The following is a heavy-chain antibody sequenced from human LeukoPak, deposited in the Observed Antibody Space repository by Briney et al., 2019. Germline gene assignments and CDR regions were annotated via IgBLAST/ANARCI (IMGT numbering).Heavy chain of an antibody. CDR2: ISSSGSTK. V-gene: IGHV3-48*03. D-gene: IGHD5-18*01. Sequence: PGGSLRLSCAASGFTFSSYEMNWVRQAPGKGLEWVSYISSSGSTKYYADPVKGRFTISRDNAKNSLYLQMNSLRAEDTAVYYCARGHSYASKGFDYWGQGTLVTVSS. J-gene: IGHJ4*02. CDR3: ARGHSYASKGFDY. CDR1: GFTFSSYE.